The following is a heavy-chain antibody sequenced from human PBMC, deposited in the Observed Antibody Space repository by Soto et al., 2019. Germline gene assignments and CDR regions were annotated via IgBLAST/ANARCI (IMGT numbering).Heavy chain of an antibody. D-gene: IGHD3-10*01. CDR3: AREVGSGSYYYYYYGMDV. CDR1: GFTFSSYG. J-gene: IGHJ6*02. Sequence: QVQLVESGGGVVQPGRSLRLSCAASGFTFSSYGMHWVRQAPGKGLEWVAVIWYDGSNKYYADSVKGRFTISRDNSKNTLYLQMNSLRAEDTAVYYCAREVGSGSYYYYYYGMDVWGQGTTVTVSS. CDR2: IWYDGSNK. V-gene: IGHV3-33*01.